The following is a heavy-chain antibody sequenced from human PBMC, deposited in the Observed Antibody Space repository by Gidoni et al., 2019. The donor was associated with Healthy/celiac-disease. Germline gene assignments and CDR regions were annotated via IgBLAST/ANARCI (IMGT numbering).Heavy chain of an antibody. J-gene: IGHJ4*02. CDR2: IYYSGST. Sequence: QEQLQESGPGLVKPSPTLSLTCTVSGGSIRSGGYYWSWIRQHPGKGLEWIGYIYYSGSTYYNPSLKSRVTISVDTSKNQFSLKLSSVTAADTAVYYCARDTGGGATARFDYWGQGTLVTVSS. CDR1: GGSIRSGGYY. CDR3: ARDTGGGATARFDY. V-gene: IGHV4-31*03. D-gene: IGHD1-26*01.